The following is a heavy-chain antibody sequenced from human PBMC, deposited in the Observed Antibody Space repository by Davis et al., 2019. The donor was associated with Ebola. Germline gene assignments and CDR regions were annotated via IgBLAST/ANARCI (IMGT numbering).Heavy chain of an antibody. CDR1: GFTFSSYA. J-gene: IGHJ4*02. D-gene: IGHD3-10*01. V-gene: IGHV3-30-3*01. CDR2: ISYDGSNK. Sequence: GGSLRLSCAASGFTFSSYAMHWVRQAPGKGLEWVAVISYDGSNKYYADSVKGRFTISRDNSKNTLYLQMNSLRAEDTAVYYCARDLSASELLWFGLFDYWGQGTLVTVSS. CDR3: ARDLSASELLWFGLFDY.